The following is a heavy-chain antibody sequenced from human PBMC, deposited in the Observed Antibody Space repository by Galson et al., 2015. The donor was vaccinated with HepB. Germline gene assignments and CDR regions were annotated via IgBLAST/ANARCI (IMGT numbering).Heavy chain of an antibody. CDR2: ITSTSRTV. Sequence: SLRLSCAASGFTFSDYYMSWTRQAPGKGLGWISYITSTSRTVWYADSVKGRFTISRDNTGDSLFLEINSLRVDDTAVYYCATYDRGAFHLWGQGTTVTVS. V-gene: IGHV3-11*01. J-gene: IGHJ3*01. CDR3: ATYDRGAFHL. D-gene: IGHD3-3*01. CDR1: GFTFSDYY.